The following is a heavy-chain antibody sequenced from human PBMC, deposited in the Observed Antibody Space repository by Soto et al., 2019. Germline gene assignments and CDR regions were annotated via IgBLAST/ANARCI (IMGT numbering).Heavy chain of an antibody. CDR1: GGTFSSYT. V-gene: IGHV1-69*04. J-gene: IGHJ4*02. CDR2: IIPILGIA. D-gene: IGHD6-13*01. CDR3: AREGIEAAGSDY. Sequence: ASVKVSCKASGGTFSSYTISWVRQAPGQGLEWMGRIIPILGIANYAQKFQGRVTITADKSTSTAYMELSSLRSEDTAVYYCAREGIEAAGSDYWGQGTLVTVSS.